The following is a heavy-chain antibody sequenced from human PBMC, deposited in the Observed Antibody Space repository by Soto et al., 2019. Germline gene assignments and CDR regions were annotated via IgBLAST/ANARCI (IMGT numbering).Heavy chain of an antibody. Sequence: PSETLSLTCTVSGGSISSGDYYWSWIRQPPGKGLEWIGYIYYSGSTYYNPSLKSRVTISVDTSKNQFSLKLSSVTAADTAVYYCALFGVVITEVDYWGQGXLVTVYS. CDR3: ALFGVVITEVDY. CDR2: IYYSGST. V-gene: IGHV4-30-4*01. D-gene: IGHD3-3*01. CDR1: GGSISSGDYY. J-gene: IGHJ4*02.